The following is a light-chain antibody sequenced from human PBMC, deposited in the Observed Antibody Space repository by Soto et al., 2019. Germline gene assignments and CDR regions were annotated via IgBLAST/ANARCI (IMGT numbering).Light chain of an antibody. Sequence: DIQMTQSPSSLSASVGDRVTITCRASQSISSYLNWYQQKPGKAPKLLIYAASSLQSGVPSRFSGSGSGPDFTLTISSLQHEDFATYYCQQSYSTPYTFGQGTKLEIK. J-gene: IGKJ2*01. CDR1: QSISSY. CDR3: QQSYSTPYT. CDR2: AAS. V-gene: IGKV1-39*01.